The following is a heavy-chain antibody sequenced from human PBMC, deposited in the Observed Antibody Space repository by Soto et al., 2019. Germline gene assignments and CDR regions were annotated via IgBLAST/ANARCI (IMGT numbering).Heavy chain of an antibody. CDR3: AKDSAEVWIQLWFLDY. J-gene: IGHJ4*02. Sequence: GFLRLSCAASEITFSRYAMSWVRQAPGKGLEWVSAISGSGGSTYYADSVKGRFTISRDNSKNTLYLQMNSLRAEDTAVYYCAKDSAEVWIQLWFLDYWGQGTLVTVS. CDR1: EITFSRYA. CDR2: ISGSGGST. V-gene: IGHV3-23*01. D-gene: IGHD5-18*01.